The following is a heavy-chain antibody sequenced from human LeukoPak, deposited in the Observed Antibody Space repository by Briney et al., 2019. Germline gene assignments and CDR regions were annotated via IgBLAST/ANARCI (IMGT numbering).Heavy chain of an antibody. Sequence: SVKVSCKASGGPFNSYAISWVRRPPGQGLEWMGGIIPIFGTANYAQKFQGRVTITADESTSTAYMELSSLRSEDTAVYYCARARYQLLPPTNYYYYMDVWGKGTTVTVSS. CDR2: IIPIFGTA. V-gene: IGHV1-69*01. D-gene: IGHD2-2*01. CDR3: ARARYQLLPPTNYYYYMDV. J-gene: IGHJ6*03. CDR1: GGPFNSYA.